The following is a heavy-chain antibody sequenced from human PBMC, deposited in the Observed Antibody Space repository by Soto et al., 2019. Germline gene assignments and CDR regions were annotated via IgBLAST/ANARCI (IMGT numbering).Heavy chain of an antibody. CDR3: AHSLIPNWGSRGAFDY. CDR2: IYWDDDK. CDR1: GFSLSTSGVG. D-gene: IGHD7-27*01. Sequence: QITLKESGPPLVKPTQTLTLTCTFSGFSLSTSGVGVGWIRQPPGKALEWLALIYWDDDKRYSPSLKNRLTITKYTSKNQVVLTMTNMDPVDTATYYCAHSLIPNWGSRGAFDYWGQGTLVTVSS. V-gene: IGHV2-5*02. J-gene: IGHJ4*02.